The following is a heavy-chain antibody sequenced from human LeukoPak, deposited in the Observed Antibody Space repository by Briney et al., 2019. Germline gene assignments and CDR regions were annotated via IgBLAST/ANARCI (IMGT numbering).Heavy chain of an antibody. V-gene: IGHV4-59*02. CDR2: IYYSGST. D-gene: IGHD6-19*01. CDR1: GFTVSSNY. Sequence: GSLRLSCAASGFTVSSNYMSWVRQAPGKGLEWIGSIYYSGSTYYNPSLKSRVTISVDTSKNQFSLKLSSVTAADTAVYYCAREKQWQGAFDIWGQGTMVTVSS. J-gene: IGHJ3*02. CDR3: AREKQWQGAFDI.